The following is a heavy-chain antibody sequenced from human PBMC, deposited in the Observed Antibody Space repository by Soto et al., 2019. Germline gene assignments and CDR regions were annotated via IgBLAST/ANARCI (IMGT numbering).Heavy chain of an antibody. Sequence: GGSLRLSCAASGFTFDDYTMHWVRQAPGKGLEWVSLISWDGGSTYYADSVKGRFTISRDNSKNSLYLQMNSLRTEDTALYYCEKDIGQWLQGYSYYGRDVGGQGPRVTVS. J-gene: IGHJ6*02. V-gene: IGHV3-43*01. CDR3: EKDIGQWLQGYSYYGRDV. D-gene: IGHD5-18*01. CDR1: GFTFDDYT. CDR2: ISWDGGST.